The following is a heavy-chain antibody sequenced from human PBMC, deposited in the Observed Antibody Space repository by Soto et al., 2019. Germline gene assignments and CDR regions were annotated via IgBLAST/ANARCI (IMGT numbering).Heavy chain of an antibody. CDR2: IYYSGST. V-gene: IGHV4-31*03. J-gene: IGHJ4*02. CDR3: ARRPGVIAAAGTGFDY. Sequence: QVQLQESGPGLVKPSQTLSLTCTVSGGSISSGGYYWSWIRQHPGKGLEWIGYIYYSGSTYYNPSLTSRVTMSVDTSKNQFSLKLSSVTAADTAVYYCARRPGVIAAAGTGFDYWGQGTLVTVSS. CDR1: GGSISSGGYY. D-gene: IGHD6-13*01.